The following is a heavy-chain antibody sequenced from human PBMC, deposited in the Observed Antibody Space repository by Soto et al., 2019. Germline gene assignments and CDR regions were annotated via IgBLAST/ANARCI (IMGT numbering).Heavy chain of an antibody. CDR2: IYYSGTT. Sequence: QVQLPESGPGLVKPSGTLSFTCAVSGDSISTRNWWSWVHQSPGKGLEWIGEIYYSGTTNYNPSLKSRVTISLDKSQKQVSLKLSSVTAADTAMYYCASGNRESFAIDYWGRGTLVTVSS. CDR3: ASGNRESFAIDY. CDR1: GDSISTRNW. D-gene: IGHD1-26*01. J-gene: IGHJ4*02. V-gene: IGHV4-4*02.